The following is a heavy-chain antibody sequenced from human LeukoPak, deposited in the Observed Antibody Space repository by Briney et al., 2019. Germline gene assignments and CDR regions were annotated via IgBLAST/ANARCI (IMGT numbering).Heavy chain of an antibody. Sequence: ASVKVSCKASGYTFTSYYMHWVRQAPGQGLEWMGIINPSGGSTSYAQKFQGRVTMTRDTSTSTVYMELSSLRSEDTAVYYCARDSIVATIGWALDPWGQGTLVTVSS. CDR3: ARDSIVATIGWALDP. D-gene: IGHD5-12*01. J-gene: IGHJ5*02. V-gene: IGHV1-46*01. CDR2: INPSGGST. CDR1: GYTFTSYY.